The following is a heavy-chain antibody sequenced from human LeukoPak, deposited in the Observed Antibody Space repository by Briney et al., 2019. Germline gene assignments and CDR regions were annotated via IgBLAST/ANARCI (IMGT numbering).Heavy chain of an antibody. CDR2: ISYDGSNT. D-gene: IGHD2-15*01. J-gene: IGHJ4*02. V-gene: IGHV3-30*03. Sequence: PGGSLRLSCAASGFTFRSYGIHWVRQAPGKGLEWVAVISYDGSNTYYADSVKGRFTISRDNSKNTLYLQMNSLRAEDTGVYYCARDGEHVLAHDYWGQGTLVTVSS. CDR1: GFTFRSYG. CDR3: ARDGEHVLAHDY.